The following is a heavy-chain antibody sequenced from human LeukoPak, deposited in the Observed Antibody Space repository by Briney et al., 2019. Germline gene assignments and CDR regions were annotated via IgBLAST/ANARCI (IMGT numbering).Heavy chain of an antibody. Sequence: GGSLRLSCAASGFTFSSYAMSWVRQAPGKGLEWVSAISGSGGSTYYADSVKGRFTISRDNSKNTLYLQMNSLRAEDTAVYYCAKPVGLMVYARALFDYWGQGTLVTVSS. CDR1: GFTFSSYA. D-gene: IGHD2-8*01. J-gene: IGHJ4*02. CDR2: ISGSGGST. V-gene: IGHV3-23*01. CDR3: AKPVGLMVYARALFDY.